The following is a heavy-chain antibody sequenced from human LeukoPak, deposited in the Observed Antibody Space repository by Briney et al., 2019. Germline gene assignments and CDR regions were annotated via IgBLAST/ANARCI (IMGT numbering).Heavy chain of an antibody. V-gene: IGHV3-23*01. D-gene: IGHD6-19*01. CDR1: GFTFSSYA. J-gene: IGHJ4*02. CDR2: ISGSGGST. CDR3: ARRYSSGWWIDY. Sequence: GGSLRLSCAASGFTFSSYAMSWVRQAPGKGLEWVSAISGSGGSTYYADSVKGRFTISRDNSKNTLYLQMNTLRAEDTAVYYCARRYSSGWWIDYWGQGTLVTVSS.